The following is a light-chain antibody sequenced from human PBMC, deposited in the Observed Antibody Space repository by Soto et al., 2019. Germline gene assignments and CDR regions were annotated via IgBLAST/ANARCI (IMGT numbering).Light chain of an antibody. J-gene: IGLJ1*01. CDR3: QSYDNSLSALV. V-gene: IGLV1-40*01. CDR2: GHS. Sequence: QSVLTQPPSVSGAPGQRVTISCTGSSSNIGAGYDVHWYWQLPGTACKLLIDGHSNRPSGVPDRFSASKSGTSASLAITGLQAEDEADYYCQSYDNSLSALVFGTGTKVTVL. CDR1: SSNIGAGYD.